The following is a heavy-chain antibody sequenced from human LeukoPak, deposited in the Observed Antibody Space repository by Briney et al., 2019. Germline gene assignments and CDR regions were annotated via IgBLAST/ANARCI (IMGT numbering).Heavy chain of an antibody. CDR3: ASNLGGPNYYYYYLDV. CDR2: INDGGST. D-gene: IGHD3-16*01. V-gene: IGHV4-34*01. Sequence: SETLSLTCAVYGGSFTKHQWSWVRQPPGKGREWSGAINDGGSTNYNPSLKSRVTISVGTSKNQFSLKLSSVTAADTAVYYCASNLGGPNYYYYYLDVWGKGTMVTVSS. J-gene: IGHJ6*03. CDR1: GGSFTKHQ.